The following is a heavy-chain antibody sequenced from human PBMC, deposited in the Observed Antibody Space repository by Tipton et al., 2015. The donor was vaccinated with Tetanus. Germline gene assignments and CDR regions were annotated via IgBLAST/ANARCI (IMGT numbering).Heavy chain of an antibody. V-gene: IGHV1-46*01. Sequence: QSGAEVKKPGASVKVSCKASGYTLTSYHMHWVRQAPGQGLEWMGIINPIGGSTSYGQKFQGRITMTGGTSTSTFYMDLNSLRSGDTAVYYCGRGGGGGRRINGPAGIDYWGQGTLVTVSS. CDR2: INPIGGST. D-gene: IGHD1-20*01. J-gene: IGHJ4*02. CDR1: GYTLTSYH. CDR3: GRGGGGGRRINGPAGIDY.